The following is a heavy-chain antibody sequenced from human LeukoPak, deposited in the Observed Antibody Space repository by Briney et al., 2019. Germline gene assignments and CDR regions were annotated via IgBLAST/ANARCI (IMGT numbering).Heavy chain of an antibody. Sequence: GGSLRLSCAASGFTFSSYAMHWVRQAPGKGLEWVAVISYDGSNKKYADSVKGRFTISRDNSKNTLYLQMNSLRSEDTAVYYCATSTMVRGALGYFDYWGQGTLVTVSS. J-gene: IGHJ4*02. V-gene: IGHV3-30*04. CDR3: ATSTMVRGALGYFDY. CDR1: GFTFSSYA. D-gene: IGHD3-10*01. CDR2: ISYDGSNK.